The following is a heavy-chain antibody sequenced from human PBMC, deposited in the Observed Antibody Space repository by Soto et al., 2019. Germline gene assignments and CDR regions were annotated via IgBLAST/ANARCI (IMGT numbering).Heavy chain of an antibody. J-gene: IGHJ4*02. CDR2: ISYDGSNK. D-gene: IGHD2-15*01. Sequence: QVQLVESGGGVVQPGTSLRLSCAASGFTFSNYGMHWVRQAPGKGLEWVTLISYDGSNKYYADSVKGRFTISRDSSKNTLYLQMNSLRAEDTAVYYCAKGYCSGGSCYSPFDYWGQGTLVNVSS. V-gene: IGHV3-30*18. CDR3: AKGYCSGGSCYSPFDY. CDR1: GFTFSNYG.